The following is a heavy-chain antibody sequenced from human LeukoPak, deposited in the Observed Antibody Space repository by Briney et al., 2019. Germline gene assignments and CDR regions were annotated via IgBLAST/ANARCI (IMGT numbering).Heavy chain of an antibody. V-gene: IGHV3-23*01. CDR2: ISGSGGST. CDR3: AKDPWELLDYYYMDV. D-gene: IGHD1-26*01. CDR1: GFTFSSYA. J-gene: IGHJ6*03. Sequence: GGSLRLSCAASGFTFSSYAMSWVRQAPGKGLEWVSAISGSGGSTYYADSVKGRFTISRDNSKNTLYLQMNSLRAEDTAVYYCAKDPWELLDYYYMDVWGKGTTVTISS.